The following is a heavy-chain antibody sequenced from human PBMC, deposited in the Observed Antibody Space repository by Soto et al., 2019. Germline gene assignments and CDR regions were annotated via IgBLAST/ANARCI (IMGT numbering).Heavy chain of an antibody. CDR1: GYSFTSYW. V-gene: IGHV5-10-1*01. J-gene: IGHJ4*02. D-gene: IGHD6-19*01. CDR3: ARENKQWQIFDY. CDR2: IDPSDSYT. Sequence: PGESLKISCKGSGYSFTSYWISWVRQMPGKGLEWMGRIDPSDSYTNYSPSFQGHVTISADKSISTAYLQWSSLKASDTAMYYCARENKQWQIFDYWGQGTLVTVSS.